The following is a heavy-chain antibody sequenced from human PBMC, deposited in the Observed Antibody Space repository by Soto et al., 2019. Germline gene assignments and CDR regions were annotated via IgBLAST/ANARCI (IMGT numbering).Heavy chain of an antibody. CDR3: ARGGLITMIVVPHGMDV. Sequence: PGESLKISCKGSGYSFTSYWISWVRQMPGKGLEWMGRIDPSDSYTNYSPSFQGHVTISADKSISTAYLQWSSLKASDTAMYYFARGGLITMIVVPHGMDVWGQGTTVTVSS. J-gene: IGHJ6*02. CDR2: IDPSDSYT. CDR1: GYSFTSYW. V-gene: IGHV5-10-1*01. D-gene: IGHD3-22*01.